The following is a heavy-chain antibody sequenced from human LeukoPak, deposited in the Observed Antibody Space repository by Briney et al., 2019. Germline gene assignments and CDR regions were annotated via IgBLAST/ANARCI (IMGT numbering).Heavy chain of an antibody. J-gene: IGHJ1*01. D-gene: IGHD4-17*01. Sequence: GGSLRLSCAASGFTFSSYSMNWVRQAPGKGLEWVSYISSSSSTIYYADSVKGRFTISRDNAKNSLYLQMNSLRAEDTAVYYCASSNHYGDYVPRHWGQGTLVTVSS. CDR3: ASSNHYGDYVPRH. CDR2: ISSSSSTI. V-gene: IGHV3-48*04. CDR1: GFTFSSYS.